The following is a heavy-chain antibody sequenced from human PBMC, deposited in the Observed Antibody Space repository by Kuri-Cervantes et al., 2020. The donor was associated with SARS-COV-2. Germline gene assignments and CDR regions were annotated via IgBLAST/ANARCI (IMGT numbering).Heavy chain of an antibody. J-gene: IGHJ4*02. CDR3: ARDPGYCSSTSCYVAYFDY. CDR1: GFTFSSYD. D-gene: IGHD2-2*01. V-gene: IGHV3-13*03. Sequence: GESLKISCAACGFTFSSYDMHWVRQATGKGLEWVSAIGTAGDTYYPGSVKGQFTISRENAKNSLYLQMNSLRAGDTAVYYCARDPGYCSSTSCYVAYFDYWGQGTLVTVSS. CDR2: IGTAGDT.